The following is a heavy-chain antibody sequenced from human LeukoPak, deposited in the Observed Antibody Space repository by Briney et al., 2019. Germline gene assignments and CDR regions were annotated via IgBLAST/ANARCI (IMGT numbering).Heavy chain of an antibody. V-gene: IGHV3-7*03. CDR3: ATPLDYYDSSGYYQGGD. J-gene: IGHJ4*02. Sequence: GGSLRLSCVASGFPFSSYWMTWVREAPGKGLEWVANIKQDGSKKSYVDSVKGRFTISRDNAKNSLYLQMNSLRAEDTAVYYCATPLDYYDSSGYYQGGDWGQGTLVTVSS. CDR2: IKQDGSKK. CDR1: GFPFSSYW. D-gene: IGHD3-22*01.